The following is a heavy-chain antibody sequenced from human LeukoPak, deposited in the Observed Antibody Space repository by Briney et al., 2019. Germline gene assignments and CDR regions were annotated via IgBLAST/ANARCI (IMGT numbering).Heavy chain of an antibody. CDR1: GFTFSSYS. J-gene: IGHJ2*01. CDR2: ISTSSSSI. Sequence: GGSLRLSCAASGFTFSSYSMNWVRQAPGKGLEWVSYISTSSSSIYYADSVRGRFAISRDNAKNSLFLHVNSLRGEDTAVYYCARVPGGTSDWYFDLWGGGPLATVSS. V-gene: IGHV3-48*01. CDR3: ARVPGGTSDWYFDL. D-gene: IGHD4-23*01.